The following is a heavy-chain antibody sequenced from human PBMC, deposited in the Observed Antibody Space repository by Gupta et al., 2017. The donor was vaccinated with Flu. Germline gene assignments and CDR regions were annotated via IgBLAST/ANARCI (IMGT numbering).Heavy chain of an antibody. CDR2: INQDGSEK. V-gene: IGHV3-7*01. Sequence: EVQLVESGGGFVPPGGSLRLSCAASGFTFRRSWMSWVRQAPGEGLEWLTNINQDGSEKYYVDSVKGRVTISRDNAKNSLSLKMNSLRAEDTAVYYGARDSPFSRRGSWEAPLIDRWGQGTLVTVST. J-gene: IGHJ5*02. CDR3: ARDSPFSRRGSWEAPLIDR. CDR1: GFTFRRSW. D-gene: IGHD1-26*01.